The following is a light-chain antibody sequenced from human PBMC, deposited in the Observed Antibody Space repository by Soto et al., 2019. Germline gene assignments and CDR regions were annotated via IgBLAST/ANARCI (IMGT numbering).Light chain of an antibody. CDR3: QSYDSGLSAWV. Sequence: QSVLTQPPSVSGAPGQTITISCTGSRSDIGTGFDVNWYQQLPGTAPKVLIYGNINRPSGVPDRFSGSKSGSSASLAITGLQADDEADYYCQSYDSGLSAWVFGGGTKLTVL. CDR1: RSDIGTGFD. CDR2: GNI. J-gene: IGLJ3*02. V-gene: IGLV1-40*01.